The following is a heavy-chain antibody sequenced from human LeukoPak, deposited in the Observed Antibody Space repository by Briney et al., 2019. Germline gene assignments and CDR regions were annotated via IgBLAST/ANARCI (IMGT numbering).Heavy chain of an antibody. CDR3: ARDPVPAAARHFDY. V-gene: IGHV3-30-3*01. CDR1: GFTFSSYA. Sequence: PGGSLRLSCAASGFTFSSYAMNWVRQAPGKGLEWLAVISSDGSLEYYADSVKGRFTISRDNSKNTLYLQMNSLRPEDTAVYYCARDPVPAAARHFDYWGQGTLVTVSS. D-gene: IGHD2-2*01. CDR2: ISSDGSLE. J-gene: IGHJ4*02.